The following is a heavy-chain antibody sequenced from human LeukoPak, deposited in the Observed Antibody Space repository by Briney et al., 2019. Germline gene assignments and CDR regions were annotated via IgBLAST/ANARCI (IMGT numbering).Heavy chain of an antibody. V-gene: IGHV1-69*13. Sequence: GASVKVSCKASGGTFSSYAISWVRQAPGQGLEWMGGIIPIFGTANYAQKFQGRVTITADESTSTAYLELSSLRSEDTAVYDCARCCSSTSCYRGRPYWFDYWGQGTLVTVSS. D-gene: IGHD2-2*01. CDR2: IIPIFGTA. CDR3: ARCCSSTSCYRGRPYWFDY. J-gene: IGHJ5*01. CDR1: GGTFSSYA.